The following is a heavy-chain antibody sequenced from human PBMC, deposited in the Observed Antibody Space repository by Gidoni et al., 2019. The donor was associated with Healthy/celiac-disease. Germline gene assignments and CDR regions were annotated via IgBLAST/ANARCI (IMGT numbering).Heavy chain of an antibody. J-gene: IGHJ5*02. CDR3: TRGIGVCSSTSCYGGSWFDP. CDR1: GFTSGDSA. V-gene: IGHV3-49*03. CDR2: IRSKAYGGTT. D-gene: IGHD2-2*01. Sequence: VQLVESGGGLVQPGRSLRISCTASGFTSGDSALPWFRQATGKGLGWVGFIRSKAYGGTTEYAASVKGRFTISRDDSKSIAYLQMNSLKTEDTAVYYCTRGIGVCSSTSCYGGSWFDPWGQGTLVTVSS.